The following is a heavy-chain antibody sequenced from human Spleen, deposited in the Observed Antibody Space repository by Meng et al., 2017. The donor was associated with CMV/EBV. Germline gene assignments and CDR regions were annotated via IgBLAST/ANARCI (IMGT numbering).Heavy chain of an antibody. CDR3: ARDVTAATNYFDY. V-gene: IGHV3-53*01. CDR2: AYKGGST. CDR1: GFTVSNNY. J-gene: IGHJ4*02. Sequence: GESLKISCEASGFTVSNNYINWVRQAPGKGLEWVSIAYKGGSTFYADSVKGRFTISRDISRNTVYLQMNSLRAEDTAVYYCARDVTAATNYFDYWGQGTLVTVSS. D-gene: IGHD1-26*01.